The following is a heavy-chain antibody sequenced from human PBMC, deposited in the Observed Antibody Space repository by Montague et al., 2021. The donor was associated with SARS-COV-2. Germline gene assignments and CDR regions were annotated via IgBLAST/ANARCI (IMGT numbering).Heavy chain of an antibody. J-gene: IGHJ4*02. CDR1: GFTVSSNY. CDR3: ARGSGWFLEEHYFDY. D-gene: IGHD6-19*01. CDR2: IYSGGTT. Sequence: SLRLSCAASGFTVSSNYMTWVRQAPGKGLEWVSVIYSGGTTSYADSVKGRFTISRDNSKNTLNLQMNSLRAEDTAVYYCARGSGWFLEEHYFDYWGQGTLVTVPS. V-gene: IGHV3-53*01.